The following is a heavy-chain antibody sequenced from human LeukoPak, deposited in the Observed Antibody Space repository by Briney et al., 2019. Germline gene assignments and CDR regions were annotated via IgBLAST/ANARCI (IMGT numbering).Heavy chain of an antibody. CDR1: GGSISSYY. Sequence: RPSETLSLTCTVSGGSISSYYWSWLRQPPGKGLEWIGEVNLQGSTNYNPSLMGRVAISVDKSENHVSLQLTSVTAADTAVYYCAREGGPYRPLDYSGQGTLVTVSS. V-gene: IGHV4-34*01. CDR3: AREGGPYRPLDY. CDR2: VNLQGST. J-gene: IGHJ4*02.